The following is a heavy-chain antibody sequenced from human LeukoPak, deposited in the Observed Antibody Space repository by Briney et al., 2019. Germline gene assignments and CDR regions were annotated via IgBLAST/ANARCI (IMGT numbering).Heavy chain of an antibody. CDR1: GYSISSGYY. Sequence: SETLSLTCTVSGYSISSGYYWGWIRQPPGKGLEWIGSIYYSGSTYYNPSLKSRVTISVDTSKNQFSLKLSSLTAADTAVYYCGKNQSKQFFDCLLGIPPVPMGPDFDYWGKETLVTVP. V-gene: IGHV4-38-2*02. CDR3: GKNQSKQFFDCLLGIPPVPMGPDFDY. J-gene: IGHJ4*02. D-gene: IGHD3-3*01. CDR2: IYYSGST.